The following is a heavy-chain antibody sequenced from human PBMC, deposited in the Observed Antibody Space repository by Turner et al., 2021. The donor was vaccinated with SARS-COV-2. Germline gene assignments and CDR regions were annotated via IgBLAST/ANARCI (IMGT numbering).Heavy chain of an antibody. CDR2: IFYSGSN. D-gene: IGHD5-18*01. CDR3: ARLVDTLDYYDGMDV. CDR1: GGSISSSSFY. Sequence: QLQLQESGPGLVKPSETLSLTCTVSGGSISSSSFYWGWIRQPPGKGREWIGSIFYSGSNYYNPSLKRRGTISVDTSKNQFSLKLSSVTAADTAVYYCARLVDTLDYYDGMDVWGQGTTVTVSS. J-gene: IGHJ6*02. V-gene: IGHV4-39*01.